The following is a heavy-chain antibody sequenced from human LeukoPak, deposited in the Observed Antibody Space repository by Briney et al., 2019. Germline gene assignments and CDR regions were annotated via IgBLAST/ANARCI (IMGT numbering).Heavy chain of an antibody. J-gene: IGHJ5*02. CDR2: INTDGSTT. CDR3: ARDPTVAGTAWWFDP. CDR1: GFTFSSYW. V-gene: IGHV3-74*01. Sequence: PGGSLRLSCAASGFTFSSYWLHWVRQAPGKGLVWVSRINTDGSTTDYADSVKGRFTISRDNAKNSLYLQMNSLRAEDTAVYYCARDPTVAGTAWWFDPWGQGTLVTVSS. D-gene: IGHD6-19*01.